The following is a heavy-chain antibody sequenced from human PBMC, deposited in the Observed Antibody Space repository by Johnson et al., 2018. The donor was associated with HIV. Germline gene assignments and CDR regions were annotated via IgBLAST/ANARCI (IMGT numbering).Heavy chain of an antibody. CDR2: IKQDGSEK. CDR3: VKVAFRIAPTSHAFDI. CDR1: GFTFSSYW. Sequence: VQLVESGGGLVQPGGSLRLSCAASGFTFSSYWMSWVRQAPGKVLEWVANIKQDGSEKYYVDSVKGRFTISRDNSKNTLFLQMNSLRAEDTAVYYCVKVAFRIAPTSHAFDIWGQGTMVTVSS. D-gene: IGHD6-13*01. J-gene: IGHJ3*02. V-gene: IGHV3-7*01.